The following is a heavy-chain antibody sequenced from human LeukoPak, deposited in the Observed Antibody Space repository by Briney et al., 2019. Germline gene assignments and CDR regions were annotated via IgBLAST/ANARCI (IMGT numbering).Heavy chain of an antibody. J-gene: IGHJ3*02. CDR1: GGSFIGYD. CDR3: ARDCSSTSCYDAFDI. V-gene: IGHV4-34*01. CDR2: INHSGGT. Sequence: SETLSLTCAVSGGSFIGYDWTWIRQPPGKGLEWIGEINHSGGTNYNPSLKSRVTISVDTSKNQFSLKLSSVTAADTAVYYCARDCSSTSCYDAFDIWGQGTMVTVSS. D-gene: IGHD2-2*01.